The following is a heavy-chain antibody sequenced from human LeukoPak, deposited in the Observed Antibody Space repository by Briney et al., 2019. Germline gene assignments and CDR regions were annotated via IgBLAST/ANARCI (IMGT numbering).Heavy chain of an antibody. CDR3: ARRGSSTRPIDY. V-gene: IGHV4-59*08. Sequence: SETLSLTCTVSGGSISSYYWSWIRQPPGKGLEWIGYIYYSGSTYYNPSLKSRVTISVDTSKNQFSLKLSSVTAADTAVYYCARRGSSTRPIDYWGQGTLVTVSS. CDR2: IYYSGST. D-gene: IGHD2-2*01. J-gene: IGHJ4*02. CDR1: GGSISSYY.